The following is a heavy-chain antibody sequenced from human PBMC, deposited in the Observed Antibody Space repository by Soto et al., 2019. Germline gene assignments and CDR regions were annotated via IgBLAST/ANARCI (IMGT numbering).Heavy chain of an antibody. CDR2: ISGYSGNT. D-gene: IGHD6-13*01. CDR1: GYIFTSYG. CDR3: GRVKAAAGIPYGMDV. V-gene: IGHV1-18*01. Sequence: GASVKVSCKASGYIFTSYGISWVRQAPGQGLEWMGWISGYSGNTNYVQKLQGRVTMTTDTSTSTAYMELRSLRSDDTAVYYCGRVKAAAGIPYGMDVWGQGTTVTVSS. J-gene: IGHJ6*02.